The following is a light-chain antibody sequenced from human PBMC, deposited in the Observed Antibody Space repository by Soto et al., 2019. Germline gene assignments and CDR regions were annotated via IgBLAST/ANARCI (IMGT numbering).Light chain of an antibody. CDR2: GAT. Sequence: EIVLTQSPATRSLSPGERATLSCRASQSVSILFAWYQQTPGQAPRLLIHGATTSATGIPARFSGSGSGTEFTLTISSLQSEDFAVYYWQQYNNWPRTFGQGTKVDIK. CDR3: QQYNNWPRT. V-gene: IGKV3-15*01. CDR1: QSVSIL. J-gene: IGKJ1*01.